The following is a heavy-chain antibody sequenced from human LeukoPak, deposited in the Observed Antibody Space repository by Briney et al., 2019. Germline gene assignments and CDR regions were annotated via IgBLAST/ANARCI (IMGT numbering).Heavy chain of an antibody. CDR3: ARYYLQWLARSTNWFDP. CDR1: GGSFSGYY. CDR2: IDHSGST. D-gene: IGHD6-19*01. V-gene: IGHV4-34*01. J-gene: IGHJ5*02. Sequence: PSETLSLTCAVYGGSFSGYYLSWIRRPPGKGLEWIGEIDHSGSTNYNPSLKGRLTISVDTSKNQFSLKLSSVTAADTAVYYCARYYLQWLARSTNWFDPWGEGTLVTVCS.